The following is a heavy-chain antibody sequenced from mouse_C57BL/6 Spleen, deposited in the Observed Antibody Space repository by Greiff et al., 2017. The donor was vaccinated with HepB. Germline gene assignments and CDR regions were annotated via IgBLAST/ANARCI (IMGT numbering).Heavy chain of an antibody. Sequence: QVQLQQSGAELVKPGASVKMSCKASGYTFTSYWITWVKQRPGQGLEWIGDIYPGSGSTNYNEKFKSKATLTVDTSSSTAYMQLSSLTSEDSAVYYCAVYYGYDEKDYFDYWGQGTTLTVSS. CDR1: GYTFTSYW. V-gene: IGHV1-55*01. CDR3: AVYYGYDEKDYFDY. CDR2: IYPGSGST. D-gene: IGHD2-2*01. J-gene: IGHJ2*01.